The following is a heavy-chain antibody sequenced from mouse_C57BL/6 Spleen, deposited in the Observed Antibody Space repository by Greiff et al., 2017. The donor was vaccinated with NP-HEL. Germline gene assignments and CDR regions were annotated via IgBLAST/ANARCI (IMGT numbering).Heavy chain of an antibody. V-gene: IGHV1-53*01. Sequence: QVQLKQPGTELVKPGASVKLSCKASGYTFTSYWMHWVKQRPGQGLEWIGNINPSNGGTNYNEKFKSKATLTVDKSSSTAYMQLSSLTSEDSAVYYCARFGNYYGSSYGFAYWGQGTLVTVSA. CDR2: INPSNGGT. J-gene: IGHJ3*01. CDR1: GYTFTSYW. CDR3: ARFGNYYGSSYGFAY. D-gene: IGHD1-1*01.